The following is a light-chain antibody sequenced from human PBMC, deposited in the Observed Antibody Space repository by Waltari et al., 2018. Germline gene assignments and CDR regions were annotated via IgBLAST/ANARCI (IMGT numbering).Light chain of an antibody. CDR3: EAWDDSLNGVV. Sequence: QSVLPQPPSASGTPGQRVTISCSGSSSTTGSNTVNWYQQLPGTAPKLLIYSNNQRPSGVPDRFSGSKSGTSASLAISGLQSEDEADYYCEAWDDSLNGVVFGGGTKLTVL. J-gene: IGLJ2*01. V-gene: IGLV1-44*01. CDR2: SNN. CDR1: SSTTGSNT.